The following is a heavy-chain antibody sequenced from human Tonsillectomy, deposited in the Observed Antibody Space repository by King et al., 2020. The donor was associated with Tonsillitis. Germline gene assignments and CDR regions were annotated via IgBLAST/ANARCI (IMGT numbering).Heavy chain of an antibody. V-gene: IGHV3-48*02. J-gene: IGHJ5*02. CDR2: ISSSSTTI. Sequence: VQLVESGGGLVQPGGSLRLSCEASGFMFSDYSMHWLRQAPGKGPEWVSYISSSSTTIYHAESVKGRFTISRDNVKNAVYLQMNSLRDEDTAMYYCARVEDGYRSAAGTWFDPWGQATLVIVSS. CDR3: ARVEDGYRSAAGTWFDP. D-gene: IGHD5-24*01. CDR1: GFMFSDYS.